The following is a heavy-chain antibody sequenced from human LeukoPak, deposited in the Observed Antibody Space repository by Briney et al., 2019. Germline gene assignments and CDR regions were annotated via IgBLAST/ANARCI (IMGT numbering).Heavy chain of an antibody. CDR1: GYTFTDLTEYY. CDR3: ARRLGGSSEGYEF. J-gene: IGHJ4*02. V-gene: IGHV1-2*02. D-gene: IGHD1-26*01. CDR2: INPNNGGT. Sequence: ASVKVSCKASGYTFTDLTEYYIHWVRRAPGQGLEWMGWINPNNGGTKYAQKFQGRVTMTRDMSMNTAYMEPSSLTSDDTAVYYCARRLGGSSEGYEFWGQGPLVTVSS.